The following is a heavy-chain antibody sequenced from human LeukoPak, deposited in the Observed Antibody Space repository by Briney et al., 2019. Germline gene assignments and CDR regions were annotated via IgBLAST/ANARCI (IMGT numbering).Heavy chain of an antibody. CDR2: IIPILGIA. CDR3: ARVTYDYGDSDLDY. J-gene: IGHJ4*02. CDR1: GGTFSSYA. V-gene: IGHV1-69*04. D-gene: IGHD4-17*01. Sequence: SVKVSCKASGGTFSSYAISWVRQAPGQGLEWIGRIIPILGIANYAQKFQGRVTITADKSTSTAYMELSSLRSEDTAVYYCARVTYDYGDSDLDYWGQGTLVTVSS.